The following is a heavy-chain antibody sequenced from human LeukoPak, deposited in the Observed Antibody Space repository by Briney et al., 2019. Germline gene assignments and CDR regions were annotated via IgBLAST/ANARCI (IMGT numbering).Heavy chain of an antibody. V-gene: IGHV5-51*01. J-gene: IGHJ5*02. Sequence: GESLKISCKGSGYSFTSYWIGWVRQMPGKGLEWMGIIYPGDSDTRYSPSFQGQVTISADKSISTAYLQWSSLKASDTAIYYCARHGGRYCSSTSCYKYNWFDPWGQGTLVTVSS. CDR1: GYSFTSYW. CDR3: ARHGGRYCSSTSCYKYNWFDP. D-gene: IGHD2-2*02. CDR2: IYPGDSDT.